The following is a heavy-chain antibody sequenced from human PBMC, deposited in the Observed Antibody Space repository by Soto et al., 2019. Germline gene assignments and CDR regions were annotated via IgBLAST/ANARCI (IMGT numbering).Heavy chain of an antibody. J-gene: IGHJ4*02. D-gene: IGHD3-22*01. CDR2: ISYDGSNK. Sequence: ESGGGVVQPGRSLRLSCAASGFTFSSYAMHWVRQAPGKGLEWVAVISYDGSNKYYADSVKGRFTISRDNSKNTLYLQMNSLRAEDTAVYYCARDDKSSGYWGGSEDYWGQGTLVTVSS. CDR3: ARDDKSSGYWGGSEDY. V-gene: IGHV3-30-3*01. CDR1: GFTFSSYA.